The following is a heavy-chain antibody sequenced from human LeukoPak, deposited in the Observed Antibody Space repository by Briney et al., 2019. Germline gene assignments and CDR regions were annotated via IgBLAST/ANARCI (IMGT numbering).Heavy chain of an antibody. CDR2: ISYDGSNK. V-gene: IGHV3-30*19. CDR3: ARDGVGYSGYDQPLLAYYYGMDV. J-gene: IGHJ6*02. Sequence: GGSLRLSCAASGFTFSSYGMYWARQAPGKGLEWVAVISYDGSNKYYADSVKGRFTISRDNSKNTLYLQMNSLRAEDTAVYYCARDGVGYSGYDQPLLAYYYGMDVWGQGTTVTVSS. D-gene: IGHD5-12*01. CDR1: GFTFSSYG.